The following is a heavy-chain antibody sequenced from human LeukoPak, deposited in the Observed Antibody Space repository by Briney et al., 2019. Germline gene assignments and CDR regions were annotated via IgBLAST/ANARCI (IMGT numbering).Heavy chain of an antibody. CDR2: ISGSGDGANT. D-gene: IGHD2-15*01. J-gene: IGHJ3*02. CDR1: GFTLRIYP. CDR3: ARAGILHDAFDI. Sequence: GGSLRLSCAGSGFTLRIYPMSWVRQAPGKGLEWVSGISGSGDGANTYYADSVKGRFTISRDNSKNTLYLQMNSLRAEDTAVYYCARAGILHDAFDIWGQGTMVTVSS. V-gene: IGHV3-23*01.